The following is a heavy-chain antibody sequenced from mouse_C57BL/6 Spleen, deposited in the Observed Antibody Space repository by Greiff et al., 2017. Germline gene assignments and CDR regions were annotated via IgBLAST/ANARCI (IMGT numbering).Heavy chain of an antibody. J-gene: IGHJ4*01. CDR2: IDPSDSET. CDR1: GYTFTSYW. CDR3: ARDYDGYAMDY. Sequence: QVQLQQPGAELVRPGSSVKLSCKASGYTFTSYWMHWVKQRPIQGLEWIGNIDPSDSETHYNQKFKDKATLTVDKSSSTAYMQLSSLTSEDSAVYYCARDYDGYAMDYWGQGTSVTVSS. V-gene: IGHV1-52*01. D-gene: IGHD2-4*01.